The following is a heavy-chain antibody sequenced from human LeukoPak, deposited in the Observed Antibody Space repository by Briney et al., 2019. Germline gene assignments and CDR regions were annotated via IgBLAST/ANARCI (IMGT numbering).Heavy chain of an antibody. CDR2: IKSSSGPK. Sequence: GGSLRLSCAASGFTFSDYYMSWIRQAPGKGLEWVSYIKSSSGPKYYVDSVKGRFTISRDNAKNSLYLQMNSLRAEDTAAYYRARAALDSRNYYYGLDVWGQGTTVTVSS. J-gene: IGHJ6*02. CDR1: GFTFSDYY. D-gene: IGHD1-14*01. CDR3: ARAALDSRNYYYGLDV. V-gene: IGHV3-11*01.